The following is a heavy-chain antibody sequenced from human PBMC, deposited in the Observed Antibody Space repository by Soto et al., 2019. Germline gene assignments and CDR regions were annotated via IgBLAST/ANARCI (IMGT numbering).Heavy chain of an antibody. V-gene: IGHV4-31*03. D-gene: IGHD3-3*01. CDR2: IYYSGST. Sequence: QVQLQESGPGLVKPSQTLSLTCTVSGGSISSGDYYWSWIRQHPGKGLEWIGYIYYSGSTYYNPSLKSRVTISVDTSKNQCALKLSSVTGADTAVYYCARWWSGSRQGFDPWGQGTLVTVSS. J-gene: IGHJ5*02. CDR1: GGSISSGDYY. CDR3: ARWWSGSRQGFDP.